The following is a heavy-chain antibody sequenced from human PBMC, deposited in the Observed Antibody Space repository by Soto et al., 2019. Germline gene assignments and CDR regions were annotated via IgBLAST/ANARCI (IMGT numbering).Heavy chain of an antibody. D-gene: IGHD2-15*01. CDR2: INPSGDTT. CDR1: GYTFTSYY. J-gene: IGHJ5*02. CDR3: ARDGHCSGGSCYSWFDP. Sequence: ASVKVSCKASGYTFTSYYMHWVRQAPGQWLEWMGIINPSGDTTTYAQKFQGRVTMTRGTSTSTVYMELSSLRSEDTAVYYCARDGHCSGGSCYSWFDPWGQGTLVTVSS. V-gene: IGHV1-46*01.